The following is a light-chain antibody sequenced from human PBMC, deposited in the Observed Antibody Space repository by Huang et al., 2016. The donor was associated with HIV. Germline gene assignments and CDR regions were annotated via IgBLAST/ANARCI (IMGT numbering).Light chain of an antibody. V-gene: IGKV1-27*01. Sequence: DIQMTQYPSSLSASVGDRVTITCRARQDINNYLAWYQQKAGQVPKLLIYAASSLQSGVPSRFSGSGSGTDFTLTISSLQPEDVAIYYCQKYDSVPRTFGQGTKVEIK. CDR1: QDINNY. CDR3: QKYDSVPRT. CDR2: AAS. J-gene: IGKJ1*01.